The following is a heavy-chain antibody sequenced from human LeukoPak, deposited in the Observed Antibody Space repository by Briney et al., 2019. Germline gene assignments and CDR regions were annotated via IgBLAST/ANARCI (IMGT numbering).Heavy chain of an antibody. CDR3: ARGREITMVRGVLYYYYYMDV. Sequence: ASVKVSCKASGYTFTSYGISWVRQAPGQGLEWMGWISAYNGNTNYAQKLQGSVTMTTDTSTSTAYMELRSLRSDDTAVYYCARGREITMVRGVLYYYYYMDVWGKGTTVTVSS. D-gene: IGHD3-10*01. V-gene: IGHV1-18*01. CDR1: GYTFTSYG. J-gene: IGHJ6*03. CDR2: ISAYNGNT.